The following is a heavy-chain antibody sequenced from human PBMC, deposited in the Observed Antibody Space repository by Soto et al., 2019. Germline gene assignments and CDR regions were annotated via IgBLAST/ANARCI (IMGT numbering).Heavy chain of an antibody. Sequence: SETLSLTCTVSGGSVNNYYWSWIRQPPGKGLEWVAYILFSGATNYNPSLKSRVTISVDKSKNQFSLKLSSVTAADTAVYYCARDRVYSSGYYWRNNWFDPWGQGTLVTVSS. J-gene: IGHJ5*02. D-gene: IGHD3-22*01. CDR3: ARDRVYSSGYYWRNNWFDP. V-gene: IGHV4-59*02. CDR2: ILFSGAT. CDR1: GGSVNNYY.